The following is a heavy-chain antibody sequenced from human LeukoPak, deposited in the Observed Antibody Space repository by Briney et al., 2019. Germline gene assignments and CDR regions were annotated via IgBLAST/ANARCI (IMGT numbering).Heavy chain of an antibody. CDR3: ARDRATIAADAFDI. CDR2: IYHSRST. D-gene: IGHD6-25*01. CDR1: GDSISSVYY. V-gene: IGHV4-38-2*02. J-gene: IGHJ3*02. Sequence: SETLSLTCTVSGDSISSVYYWGWIRQPPGEGLEWIRTIYHSRSTYYNSSLKSRITISVDTSNNQFSLRLSTFAAAAESYYYCARDRATIAADAFDIWGQGKMVTVSS.